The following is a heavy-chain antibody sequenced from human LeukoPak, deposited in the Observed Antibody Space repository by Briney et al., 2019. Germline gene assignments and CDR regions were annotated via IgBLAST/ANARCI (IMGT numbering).Heavy chain of an antibody. Sequence: ASVKVSCKSSGYTFTDYYMHWVRQAPGQGYEWMGWINPNDGDTNYAQKFQGRVTMTRDTSISTAHMEVSRLRSDDTAVYYCARTNFLYCSSSTCLFDYWGQGTLVTVSS. CDR2: INPNDGDT. CDR3: ARTNFLYCSSSTCLFDY. V-gene: IGHV1-2*02. D-gene: IGHD2-2*01. J-gene: IGHJ4*02. CDR1: GYTFTDYY.